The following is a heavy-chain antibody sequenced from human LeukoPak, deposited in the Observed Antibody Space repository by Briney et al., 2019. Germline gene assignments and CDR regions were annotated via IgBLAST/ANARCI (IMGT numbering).Heavy chain of an antibody. Sequence: ASVTVSCTASGGTFSSYAISWVRQAPGQGLEWMGGIIPIFGTANYAQKFQGRVTITADKSTSTAYMELSSVRSEDTAVYYCARVMYSGYDRPFDYWGQGTLVTVSS. CDR3: ARVMYSGYDRPFDY. CDR1: GGTFSSYA. D-gene: IGHD5-12*01. J-gene: IGHJ4*02. CDR2: IIPIFGTA. V-gene: IGHV1-69*06.